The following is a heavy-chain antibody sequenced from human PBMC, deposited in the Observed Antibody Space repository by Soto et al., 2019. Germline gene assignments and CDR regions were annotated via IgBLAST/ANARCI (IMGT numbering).Heavy chain of an antibody. CDR1: GFTFSSYA. J-gene: IGHJ5*02. CDR3: AKDIEYCSGGSCYPNWFDP. CDR2: ISGSGGST. D-gene: IGHD2-15*01. V-gene: IGHV3-23*01. Sequence: GGSLRLSCAASGFTFSSYAMSWVRQAPGKGLEWVSAISGSGGSTYYADSVKGRFTISRDNSKNTLYLQMNSLRAEDTAVYYCAKDIEYCSGGSCYPNWFDPWGQGTLVTVSS.